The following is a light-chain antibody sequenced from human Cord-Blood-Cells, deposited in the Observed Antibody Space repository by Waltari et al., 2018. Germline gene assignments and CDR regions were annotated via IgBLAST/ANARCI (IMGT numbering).Light chain of an antibody. CDR1: SSDVGGYNY. J-gene: IGLJ3*02. Sequence: QSALTQPPSASGSPGQSVTISCTGTSSDVGGYNYVSWYQQHPGRAPKLMIYEVSKRPSGVPVLFSGSKSGNTASLTVSGLQAEDEADYYCSSYAGSDNLVFGGGTKLTVL. CDR3: SSYAGSDNLV. V-gene: IGLV2-8*01. CDR2: EVS.